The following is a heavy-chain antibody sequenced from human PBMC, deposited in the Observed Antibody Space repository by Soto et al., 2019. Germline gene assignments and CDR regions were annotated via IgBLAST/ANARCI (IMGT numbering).Heavy chain of an antibody. V-gene: IGHV4-39*01. CDR1: GGSISSSSYY. CDR2: IYYSGST. Sequence: QLQLQESGPGLVKPSETLSLTCTVSGGSISSSSYYWGWIRQPPGKGLEWIGSIYYSGSTYYNPSLKSRVTISVDTSKNQFSLKLSSVTAADTAVYYCARHRYSSSFLDYWGQGTLVTVSS. D-gene: IGHD6-13*01. J-gene: IGHJ4*02. CDR3: ARHRYSSSFLDY.